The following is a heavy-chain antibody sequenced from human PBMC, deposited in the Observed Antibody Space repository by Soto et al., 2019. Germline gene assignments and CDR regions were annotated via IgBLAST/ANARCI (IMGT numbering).Heavy chain of an antibody. V-gene: IGHV1-58*02. CDR3: AAGILYGRIEYSSSQYFDY. CDR1: GFTFTSSA. CDR2: IVVGSGNT. D-gene: IGHD6-6*01. J-gene: IGHJ4*02. Sequence: SVKVSCKASGFTFTSSAMQWVRQARGQRLEWIGWIVVGSGNTNYAQKFQERVTITRDMSTSTAYMELSSLRSEDTAVYYCAAGILYGRIEYSSSQYFDYWGQGTLVTVSS.